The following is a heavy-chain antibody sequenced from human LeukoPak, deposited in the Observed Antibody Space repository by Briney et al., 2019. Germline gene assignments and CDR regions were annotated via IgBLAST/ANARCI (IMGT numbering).Heavy chain of an antibody. CDR1: GGTFSSYA. CDR2: IIPIFGTA. D-gene: IGHD2-21*02. J-gene: IGHJ6*02. V-gene: IGHV1-69*13. Sequence: GASVKVSCKASGGTFSSYAISWVRQAPGQGLEWMGGIIPIFGTANYAQKFQGRVTITADESTSTAYMELSSLRSEDTAVYYCVRDSGALRDCGGDCYSRYYYGMDVWGQGTTVTVSS. CDR3: VRDSGALRDCGGDCYSRYYYGMDV.